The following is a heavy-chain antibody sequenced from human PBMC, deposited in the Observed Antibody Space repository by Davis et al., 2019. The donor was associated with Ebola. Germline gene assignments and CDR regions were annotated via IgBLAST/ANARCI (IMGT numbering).Heavy chain of an antibody. CDR2: ISAGIGHT. Sequence: AASVKVSCKASGYTFTTYDIHWVRQAPGQGLEWMGWISAGIGHTGYSQTFQDRVTITTNTSASTAYMEMSSLQFEDTAVYFCAREPPAANHYYYGMDVWGQGTSVTVSS. J-gene: IGHJ6*02. D-gene: IGHD2-2*01. CDR3: AREPPAANHYYYGMDV. V-gene: IGHV1-3*01. CDR1: GYTFTTYD.